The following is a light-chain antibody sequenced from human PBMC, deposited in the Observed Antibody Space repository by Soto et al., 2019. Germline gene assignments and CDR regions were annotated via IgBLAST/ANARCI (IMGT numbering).Light chain of an antibody. CDR1: QSLLHSDGYTY. CDR2: LGS. Sequence: DIVMTQSPPSLSVTPGEPACVSCRSSQSLLHSDGYTYVDWYVQRPGQSPQLLIYLGSNRASGVPDRLSGSGSGTDFTLKISKVESEDVGIYYCMQVLHTPFSFGPGTKVDFK. V-gene: IGKV2-28*01. CDR3: MQVLHTPFS. J-gene: IGKJ3*01.